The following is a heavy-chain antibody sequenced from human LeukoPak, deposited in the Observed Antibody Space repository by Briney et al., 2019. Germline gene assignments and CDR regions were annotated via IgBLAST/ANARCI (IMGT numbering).Heavy chain of an antibody. CDR2: ISWNSGSI. J-gene: IGHJ4*02. CDR3: AKEDGSGSYYPYYFDY. CDR1: GFTFDDYA. Sequence: GRSLRLSRAASGFTFDDYAMHWARHAPGKGLEWVSGISWNSGSIGYADSVKGRFTISRDNAENSLYLQMNSLRAEDTALYYCAKEDGSGSYYPYYFDYWGQGTLVTVSS. D-gene: IGHD3-10*01. V-gene: IGHV3-9*01.